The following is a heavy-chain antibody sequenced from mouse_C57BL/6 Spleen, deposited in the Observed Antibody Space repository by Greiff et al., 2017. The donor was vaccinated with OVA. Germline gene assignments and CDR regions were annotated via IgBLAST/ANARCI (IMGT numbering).Heavy chain of an antibody. V-gene: IGHV3-6*01. J-gene: IGHJ3*01. Sequence: VQLKESGPGLVKPSQSLSLTCSVTGYSITSGYYWNWIRQFPGNQLEWMGYISYDGSNNYNPSLKNRISITRDTSKNQFFLKLNSVTTEDTATYYCARDGWGNAYWGQGTLVTVSA. CDR3: ARDGWGNAY. CDR1: GYSITSGYY. CDR2: ISYDGSN. D-gene: IGHD1-2*01.